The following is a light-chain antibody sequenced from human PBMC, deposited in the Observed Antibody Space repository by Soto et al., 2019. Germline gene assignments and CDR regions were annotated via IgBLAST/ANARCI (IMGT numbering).Light chain of an antibody. V-gene: IGKV3-20*01. CDR3: XQYGRSPRT. CDR2: DAS. Sequence: EIVLTQSPGTLSLSPGERATLSCRASQSVSSSYLAWYQQKPGQAPRLLIYDASSRATGIPDRFSGSGSGXXXXXXXXXXXXXDFAVXXXXQYGRSPRTFGQGTKVEIK. CDR1: QSVSSSY. J-gene: IGKJ1*01.